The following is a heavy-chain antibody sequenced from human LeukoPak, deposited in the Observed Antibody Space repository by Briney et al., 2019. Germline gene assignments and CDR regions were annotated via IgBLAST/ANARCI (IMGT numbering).Heavy chain of an antibody. V-gene: IGHV4-59*01. CDR1: GGSISSYY. D-gene: IGHD6-19*01. CDR3: AGGLRWLSFDL. CDR2: IHYNGNT. Sequence: PSETLSLTCTVSGGSISSYYWTWIRQPPGKGLEWIGYIHYNGNTNYNPSLKSRVSISVDTSKNHFSLRLSSVTAADTAVYYCAGGLRWLSFDLWGQGTPVTVSS. J-gene: IGHJ5*02.